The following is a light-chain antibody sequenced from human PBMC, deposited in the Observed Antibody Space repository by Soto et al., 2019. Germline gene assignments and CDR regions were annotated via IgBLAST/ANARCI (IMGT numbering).Light chain of an antibody. J-gene: IGKJ1*01. Sequence: DIQRTQSHSTLSSSVGDRVPITWRASQSISSWLAWYQQKPGKAPKLLIYKASSLESGVPSRFSGSGSGTEFTLTISSLQPDDFATYYCQQYNSYSRTFGQGTKVDIK. CDR2: KAS. CDR3: QQYNSYSRT. CDR1: QSISSW. V-gene: IGKV1-5*03.